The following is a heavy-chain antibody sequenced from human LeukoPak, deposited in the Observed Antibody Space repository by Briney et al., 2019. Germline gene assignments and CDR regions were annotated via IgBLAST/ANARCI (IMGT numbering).Heavy chain of an antibody. J-gene: IGHJ4*02. CDR3: AKEEYGIAVAGPIFDY. CDR1: GFTFSNYA. D-gene: IGHD6-19*01. CDR2: INGNGGST. Sequence: PGGSLRVSCAASGFTFSNYAMSWVRQAPGKGLEWVSGINGNGGSTYNADSVKGRFTISRDNSKNTLYLQMNSLRAEDTAVYYCAKEEYGIAVAGPIFDYWGQGTLVTVSS. V-gene: IGHV3-23*01.